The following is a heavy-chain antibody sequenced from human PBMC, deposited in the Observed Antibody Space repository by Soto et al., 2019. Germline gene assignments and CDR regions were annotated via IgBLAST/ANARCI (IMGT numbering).Heavy chain of an antibody. CDR2: IYYSGST. CDR3: ARDQAITILGVVIGPQYYYGMDV. V-gene: IGHV4-31*03. Sequence: SETLSLTCTVSGGSISSGGYCWSWIRQHPGKGLEWIGYIYYSGSTYYNPSLKSRVTISVDTSKNQFSLKLSSVTAADTAVYYCARDQAITILGVVIGPQYYYGMDVWGQGTTVTVSS. CDR1: GGSISSGGYC. J-gene: IGHJ6*02. D-gene: IGHD3-3*01.